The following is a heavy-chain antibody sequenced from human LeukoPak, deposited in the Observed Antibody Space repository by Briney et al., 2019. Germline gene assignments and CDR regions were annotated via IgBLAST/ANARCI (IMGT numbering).Heavy chain of an antibody. CDR1: GGSISSYY. V-gene: IGHV4-59*08. CDR3: ARGMVAANFDY. D-gene: IGHD2-15*01. Sequence: SETLSLTCTVSGGSISSYYWSWIRQPPGKGLEWIGYIYYSGSTYYNPSLKSRVTISVDTSKNQFSLKLSSVTAADTAVYYCARGMVAANFDYWGQGTLVTVSS. CDR2: IYYSGST. J-gene: IGHJ4*02.